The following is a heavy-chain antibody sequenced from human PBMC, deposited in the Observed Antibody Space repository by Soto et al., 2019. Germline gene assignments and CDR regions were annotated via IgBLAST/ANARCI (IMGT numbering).Heavy chain of an antibody. V-gene: IGHV1-2*04. CDR2: INPNSGGT. J-gene: IGHJ6*02. CDR1: GYTFTGYY. D-gene: IGHD3-3*01. CDR3: ARGGTIFGRGGMDV. Sequence: QVQLVQSGAEVKKPGASVKVSCKASGYTFTGYYMHWVRQAPGQGLEWMGWINPNSGGTNYAQKVQGWVTMTRDTSISTAYMELSRLRSDDTAVYYCARGGTIFGRGGMDVWGQGTTVTVSS.